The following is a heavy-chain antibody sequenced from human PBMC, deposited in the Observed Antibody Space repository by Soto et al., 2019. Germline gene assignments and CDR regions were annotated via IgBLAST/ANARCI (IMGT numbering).Heavy chain of an antibody. CDR2: IYPGDSDT. Sequence: PGESLKISCKGSGYSFTSYWIGWVRQMPGKGLEWMGIIYPGDSDTRYSPSFQGQVTISADKSISTAYLQWSSLKASDTALYYCARQKVSYGRGDGMDVCGQGTTVTVSS. D-gene: IGHD5-18*01. J-gene: IGHJ6*02. CDR1: GYSFTSYW. CDR3: ARQKVSYGRGDGMDV. V-gene: IGHV5-51*01.